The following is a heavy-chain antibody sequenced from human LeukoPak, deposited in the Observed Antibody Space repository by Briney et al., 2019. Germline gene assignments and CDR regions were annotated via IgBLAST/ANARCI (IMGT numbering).Heavy chain of an antibody. V-gene: IGHV1-18*01. CDR3: ARDGATISLSDYYYYMDV. CDR1: GYTFTSYG. CDR2: INAYNGNT. J-gene: IGHJ6*03. Sequence: ASVKVSCKASGYTFTSYGISRVRQAPGQGLEWMGGINAYNGNTNYPQTHEARVTMTTDTSTSTDYMELRSLRADDTAVYYCARDGATISLSDYYYYMDVWGKGTTVTVSS. D-gene: IGHD1-26*01.